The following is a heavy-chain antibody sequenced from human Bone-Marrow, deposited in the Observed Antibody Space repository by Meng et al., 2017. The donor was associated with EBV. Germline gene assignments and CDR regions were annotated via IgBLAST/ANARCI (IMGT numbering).Heavy chain of an antibody. D-gene: IGHD6-19*01. J-gene: IGHJ5*02. Sequence: LRGPGPGQVKPSKTLSPTCTASDASVCSFYYCGLIRQPPGRGLEWIGSVHYTGSTYYSPSLKSRVTVSVDTSKNQFSLRLTSVTAADTAVYYCARPFPSWQSPRLDPFGAWGQGTLVTVSS. V-gene: IGHV4-39*01. CDR1: DASVCSFYY. CDR3: ARPFPSWQSPRLDPFGA. CDR2: VHYTGST.